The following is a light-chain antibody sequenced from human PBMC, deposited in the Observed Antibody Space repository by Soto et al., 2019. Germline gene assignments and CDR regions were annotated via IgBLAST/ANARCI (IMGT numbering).Light chain of an antibody. CDR1: TGAVTSGYY. V-gene: IGLV7-43*01. CDR3: LLFYRDAWV. Sequence: QSVVTQEPSLTVSPGGTVTLTCASSTGAVTSGYYANWIQQKPGQAPRALISSTSNKHSWTPARFSGSLLGGKAALTLSGVQPEDEAEYYCLLFYRDAWVFGGGTKVTVL. J-gene: IGLJ3*02. CDR2: STS.